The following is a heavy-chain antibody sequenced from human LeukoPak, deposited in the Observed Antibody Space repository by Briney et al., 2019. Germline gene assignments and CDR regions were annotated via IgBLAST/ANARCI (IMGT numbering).Heavy chain of an antibody. CDR3: ARALTYGSGSYYKGWFDP. Sequence: SETLSLTCTVSGGSISSGGYYWSWIRQHPGKGLEWIGYIYYSGSTYYNPSLKSRVTISVDTSKNQFSLKLSSVAAADTAVYYCARALTYGSGSYYKGWFDPWGQGTLVTVSS. CDR2: IYYSGST. D-gene: IGHD3-10*01. J-gene: IGHJ5*02. CDR1: GGSISSGGYY. V-gene: IGHV4-31*03.